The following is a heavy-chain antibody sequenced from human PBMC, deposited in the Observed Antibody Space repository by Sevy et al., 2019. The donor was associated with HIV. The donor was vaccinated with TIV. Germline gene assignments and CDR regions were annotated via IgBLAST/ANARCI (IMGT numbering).Heavy chain of an antibody. Sequence: GGSLRLSCAASGFTFSSYGMHWVRRAPGKGLEWVAVISYDGSNKYYADSVKGRFTISRDNSKNQLYLQMNSLRAEDTAVYYCAKDQPAFGVVDGMDVWGQGTTVTVSS. D-gene: IGHD3-3*01. J-gene: IGHJ6*02. CDR2: ISYDGSNK. V-gene: IGHV3-30*18. CDR3: AKDQPAFGVVDGMDV. CDR1: GFTFSSYG.